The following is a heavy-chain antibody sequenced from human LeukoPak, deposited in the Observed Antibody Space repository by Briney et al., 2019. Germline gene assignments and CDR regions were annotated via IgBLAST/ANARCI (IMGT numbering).Heavy chain of an antibody. CDR2: VYYSGST. CDR1: GGSISSSSYY. J-gene: IGHJ4*02. Sequence: SETLSLTCTVSGGSISSSSYYWGWIRQPPGKGLEWIGSVYYSGSTYYNPSLKSRVTISVDTSKNQFSLKLSSVTAADTAVYYCASCDFWSGYYPDYWGQGTLVTVSS. D-gene: IGHD3-3*01. V-gene: IGHV4-39*01. CDR3: ASCDFWSGYYPDY.